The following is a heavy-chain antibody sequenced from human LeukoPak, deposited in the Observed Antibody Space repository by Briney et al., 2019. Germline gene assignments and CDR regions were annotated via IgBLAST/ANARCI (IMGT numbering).Heavy chain of an antibody. CDR2: LSGSGGST. V-gene: IGHV3-23*01. CDR3: AKAECSSTSCYRFDP. D-gene: IGHD2-2*02. Sequence: GGSLRLSCAASGFDFSSYGLNWVRQAPGKGLEWVSGLSGSGGSTYYADSVKGRFTISRDNFKNTMYLQMNSLRAEDTAVYYCAKAECSSTSCYRFDPWGQGTLVTVSS. CDR1: GFDFSSYG. J-gene: IGHJ5*02.